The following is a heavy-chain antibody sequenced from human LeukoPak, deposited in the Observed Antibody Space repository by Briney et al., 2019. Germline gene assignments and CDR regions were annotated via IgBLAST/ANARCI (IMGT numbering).Heavy chain of an antibody. CDR3: ARRVRDGYNWYYFDY. CDR1: GYTFTSYG. CDR2: ISAYNGNT. J-gene: IGHJ4*02. Sequence: ASVKVSCKASGYTFTSYGISWVRQAPGQGLEWMGWISAYNGNTNYAQKLQGRVTMTTDTSTSTAYMELRSLRSDDTAVYYCARRVRDGYNWYYFDYWGQGTLVTVSS. V-gene: IGHV1-18*01. D-gene: IGHD5-24*01.